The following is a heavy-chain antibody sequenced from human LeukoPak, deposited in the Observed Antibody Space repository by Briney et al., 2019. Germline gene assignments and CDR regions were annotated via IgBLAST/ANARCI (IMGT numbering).Heavy chain of an antibody. J-gene: IGHJ4*02. CDR2: ISPRSDTI. CDR3: AKSSRPVTAMAFFDY. V-gene: IGHV3-23*01. Sequence: GGSLRLSCAASGLTFSNYAMNWVRQAPGKGLEWVSYISPRSDTIHYADSVKGRFTISRDNSKNTVYLQTKSLRAEDTAVYYCAKSSRPVTAMAFFDYWGQGTLVTVSS. D-gene: IGHD5-18*01. CDR1: GLTFSNYA.